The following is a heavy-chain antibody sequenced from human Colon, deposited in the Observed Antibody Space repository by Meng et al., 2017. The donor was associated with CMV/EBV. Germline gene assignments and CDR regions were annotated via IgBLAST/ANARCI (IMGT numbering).Heavy chain of an antibody. CDR2: IKPDGSEQ. CDR3: ARPSSGSYNYGMDV. V-gene: IGHV3-7*03. D-gene: IGHD1-26*01. Sequence: GGSLRLSCAASGFTFNTYWMSWVRQAPGKGLQWVANIKPDGSEQYYVDSVKGRFTISRDNAKNSLYLQMNSLRAEDTAVYYCARPSSGSYNYGMDVWGQGTTVTVSS. CDR1: GFTFNTYW. J-gene: IGHJ6*02.